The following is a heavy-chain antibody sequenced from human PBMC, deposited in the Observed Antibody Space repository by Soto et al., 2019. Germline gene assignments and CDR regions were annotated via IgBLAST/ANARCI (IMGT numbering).Heavy chain of an antibody. D-gene: IGHD3-3*01. CDR2: ISYDGSNK. CDR1: GFTFSSYG. Sequence: GGSLRLSCAASGFTFSSYGMHWVRQAPGKGLEWVAVISYDGSNKYYADSVKGRFTISRDNSKNTLYLQMNSLRAEDTAVYYCAKDQPPLVYYDFWSGYYKGVGFDYWGQGTLVTVSS. CDR3: AKDQPPLVYYDFWSGYYKGVGFDY. V-gene: IGHV3-30*18. J-gene: IGHJ4*02.